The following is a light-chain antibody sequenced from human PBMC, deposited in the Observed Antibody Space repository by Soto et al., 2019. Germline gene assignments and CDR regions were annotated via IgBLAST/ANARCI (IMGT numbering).Light chain of an antibody. CDR1: QSVGNN. J-gene: IGKJ4*01. V-gene: IGKV3-15*01. CDR2: GAS. Sequence: EIVMTQSPATLSVSPGERATLSCRASQSVGNNLAWYQQKPGQAPRLLIYGASTRATGVPARFSGSGSGTEFTLTISSLQSEDFAVYSCQQYNTWPAAFTFGGGAKVEIK. CDR3: QQYNTWPAAFT.